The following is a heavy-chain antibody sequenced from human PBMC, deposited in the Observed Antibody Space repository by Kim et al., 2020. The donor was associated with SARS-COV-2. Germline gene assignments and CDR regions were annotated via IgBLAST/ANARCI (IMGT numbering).Heavy chain of an antibody. V-gene: IGHV4-31*03. D-gene: IGHD3-22*01. CDR3: ARFRITMIVVGYFDY. CDR1: GGSISSGGYY. Sequence: SETLSLTCTVSGGSISSGGYYWSWIRQHPGKGLEWIGYIYYSGSTYYNPSLKSRVTISVDTSKNQFSLKLSSVTAADTAVYYCARFRITMIVVGYFDYWGQGTLVTVSS. CDR2: IYYSGST. J-gene: IGHJ4*02.